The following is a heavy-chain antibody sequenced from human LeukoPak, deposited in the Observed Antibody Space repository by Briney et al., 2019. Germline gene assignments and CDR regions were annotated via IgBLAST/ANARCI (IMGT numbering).Heavy chain of an antibody. V-gene: IGHV1-2*04. CDR2: INPNSGGT. CDR3: ARVRDSSGYYGFDY. Sequence: GASVKVSCKASGYTFTGYYMHWVRQAPGQGLEWMGWINPNSGGTNYAQKFQGWVTMTRDTSISTAYMELSRLRSDDTAVYYCARVRDSSGYYGFDYWGQGTLVTVSS. CDR1: GYTFTGYY. J-gene: IGHJ4*02. D-gene: IGHD3-22*01.